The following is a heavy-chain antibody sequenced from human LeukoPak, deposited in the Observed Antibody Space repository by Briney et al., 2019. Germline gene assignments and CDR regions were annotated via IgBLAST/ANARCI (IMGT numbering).Heavy chain of an antibody. CDR2: ISTYDGNT. CDR1: GYTFTNYG. D-gene: IGHD3-3*01. V-gene: IGHV1-18*01. Sequence: ASVKVSCKASGYTFTNYGISWVRQAPGQGLEWMGWISTYDGNTKYAQKLQGRVTMTTDTLTTTAYMELRSLRSDDTAVYYCARDLGRVRGTSGYYTWGQGALVTVSS. J-gene: IGHJ4*02. CDR3: ARDLGRVRGTSGYYT.